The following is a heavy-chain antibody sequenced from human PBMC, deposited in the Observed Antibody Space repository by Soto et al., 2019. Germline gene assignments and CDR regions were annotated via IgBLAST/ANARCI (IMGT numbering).Heavy chain of an antibody. Sequence: TSETLSLTCTVSGGSINTFYWSWVRQPAGKGLEWIGRIFSSGSTSFNPSLESRVAMSVDTSKNHFSLNLSSVTAAEMAVYYCARKGSYSDYHFADGIRLWSLDFWGQGALVTVSS. V-gene: IGHV4-4*07. CDR2: IFSSGST. CDR3: ARKGSYSDYHFADGIRLWSLDF. D-gene: IGHD5-12*01. J-gene: IGHJ4*02. CDR1: GGSINTFY.